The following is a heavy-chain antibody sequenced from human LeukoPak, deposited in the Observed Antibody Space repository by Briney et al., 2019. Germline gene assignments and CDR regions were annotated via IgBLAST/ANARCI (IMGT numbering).Heavy chain of an antibody. CDR1: GFTFSTYA. CDR2: LNHGGGST. V-gene: IGHV3-23*01. D-gene: IGHD4-17*01. Sequence: GGSLRLSCATSGFTFSTYAMSWVRQPPGKGLEWVSALNHGGGSTYYADSVKGRFTIFRDNSKNTLYLQISSLRVEDTAVYYCAKTGRDYGDFLYFDYWGQGTLVTVSS. CDR3: AKTGRDYGDFLYFDY. J-gene: IGHJ4*02.